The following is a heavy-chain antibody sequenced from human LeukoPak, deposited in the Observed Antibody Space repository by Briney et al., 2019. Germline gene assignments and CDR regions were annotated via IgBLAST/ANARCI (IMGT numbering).Heavy chain of an antibody. CDR2: ATNGGTT. Sequence: PGGSLRLSCAASGLTFSSHTMNWVRQAPGKGLEYISSATNGGTTYYADSVKGRFTISRDNSKSTLYLQMNSLRAEDTAVYYCARHHCSGGDCYFFDWGQGTLVTVSS. CDR1: GLTFSSHT. V-gene: IGHV3-23*01. CDR3: ARHHCSGGDCYFFD. D-gene: IGHD2-15*01. J-gene: IGHJ4*02.